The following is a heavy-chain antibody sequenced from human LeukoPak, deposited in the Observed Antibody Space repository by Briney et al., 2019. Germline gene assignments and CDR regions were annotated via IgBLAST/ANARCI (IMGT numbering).Heavy chain of an antibody. D-gene: IGHD5-24*01. V-gene: IGHV3-48*01. CDR2: ISSTSGST. CDR1: GFTFTSYS. J-gene: IGHJ5*02. CDR3: ASNDYNTYPNRFDH. Sequence: PGGSLRVSCTASGFTFTSYSMNWVRQAPGKGLEWVSYISSTSGSTNYADSLQGGFTISRDIATNPLYMKMNSLRAEDTAVYYCASNDYNTYPNRFDHWGQGTLVTVSS.